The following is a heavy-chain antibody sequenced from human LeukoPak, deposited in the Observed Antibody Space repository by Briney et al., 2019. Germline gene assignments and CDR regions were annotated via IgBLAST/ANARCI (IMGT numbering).Heavy chain of an antibody. J-gene: IGHJ4*02. CDR2: MNPNSGNT. CDR3: ARDFSAQTGTTPFDY. V-gene: IGHV1-8*03. D-gene: IGHD1-1*01. CDR1: GYTFTIYD. Sequence: ASVRVSCVASGYTFTIYDINWVRQATGQGLEWMGWMNPNSGNTGYAQKFQGRVTITGNTSISTAYMELSSLSSEDTAVYYCARDFSAQTGTTPFDYWGQGTLVTVSS.